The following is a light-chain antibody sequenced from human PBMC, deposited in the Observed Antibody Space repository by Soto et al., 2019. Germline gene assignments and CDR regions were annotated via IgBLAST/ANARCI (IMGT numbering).Light chain of an antibody. CDR1: TGAVTSGHY. J-gene: IGLJ2*01. CDR2: DTS. CDR3: LLSYSGARGV. V-gene: IGLV7-46*01. Sequence: QAVVTQEPSLTVSTGGTVTLTCGSSTGAVTSGHYPYWFQQKPGQAPRTLIYDTSNKHSWTPARFSGSLLGGKAALTLSGVQPEDEAEYYCLLSYSGARGVFGGGTQLTVL.